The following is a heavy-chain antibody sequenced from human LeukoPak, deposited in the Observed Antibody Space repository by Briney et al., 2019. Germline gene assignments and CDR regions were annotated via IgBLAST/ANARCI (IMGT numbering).Heavy chain of an antibody. J-gene: IGHJ6*02. CDR2: IYHSGST. V-gene: IGHV4-4*02. D-gene: IGHD2-15*01. CDR3: ARDLEPVVPPGYSAVSEIYYYIMDV. Sequence: PSETLSLTCAVSGGSISSSNWWSWVRQPPGKGLEWIGEIYHSGSTNYNPSLKSRVTISVDKSKNQFSLKLSSVTAADTAVYYCARDLEPVVPPGYSAVSEIYYYIMDVWGQGTTVTVSS. CDR1: GGSISSSNW.